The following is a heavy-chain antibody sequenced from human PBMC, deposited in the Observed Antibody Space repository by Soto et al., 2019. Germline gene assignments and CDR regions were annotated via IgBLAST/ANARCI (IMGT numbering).Heavy chain of an antibody. CDR3: AKVTGPQLSDFWSDVEDY. CDR2: IIPIFGTA. CDR1: GGTFSSYA. D-gene: IGHD3-3*01. Sequence: SVKVSCKASGGTFSSYATSWVRQAPGQGLEWMGGIIPIFGTANYAQKFQGRVTITADKSTSTAYMELNSLRAEDTAVYYCAKVTGPQLSDFWSDVEDYWGQGTLVTVSS. J-gene: IGHJ4*02. V-gene: IGHV1-69*06.